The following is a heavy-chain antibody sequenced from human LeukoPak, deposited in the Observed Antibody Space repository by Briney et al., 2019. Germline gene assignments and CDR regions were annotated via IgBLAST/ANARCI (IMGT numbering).Heavy chain of an antibody. CDR1: GFQLGSSW. J-gene: IGHJ4*02. CDR3: ARDWFHAIDY. Sequence: GGSLRLSCAAAGFQLGSSWMSWVRQAPGKGLEWVANIMEDGSKENYVDSVKGRFTISRDNAKNYLYLQMNSLREEDTAIYYCARDWFHAIDYWGQGTLVTVSS. CDR2: IMEDGSKE. V-gene: IGHV3-7*01. D-gene: IGHD2/OR15-2a*01.